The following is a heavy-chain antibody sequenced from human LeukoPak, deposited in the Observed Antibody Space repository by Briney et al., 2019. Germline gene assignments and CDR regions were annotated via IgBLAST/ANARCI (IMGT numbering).Heavy chain of an antibody. V-gene: IGHV3-53*01. CDR2: MYSGGST. D-gene: IGHD2-15*01. CDR1: GLSVSNNY. CDR3: ARGIVVAPMWDYFDY. J-gene: IGHJ4*02. Sequence: GGSLRLSCVASGLSVSNNYMSWVRQAPAKGPEWVSVMYSGGSTFYADSVKGRFGFSRDNSKNTLYLQMDSLRAEDAAVYYCARGIVVAPMWDYFDYWGQGTQVTVSS.